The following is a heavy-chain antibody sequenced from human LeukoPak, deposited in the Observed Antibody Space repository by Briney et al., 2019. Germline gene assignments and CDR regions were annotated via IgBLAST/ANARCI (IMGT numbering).Heavy chain of an antibody. V-gene: IGHV4-31*03. J-gene: IGHJ4*02. Sequence: PSQTLSLTCTVSGGSISSGGYYWSWIRQHPGKGLEWIGYIYYSGSTYYNPSLKRRVTISVDTSKNQFSLKLSSVTAADTAVYYCAREYCSGGSCHFDYWGQGTLVTVSS. CDR1: GGSISSGGYY. CDR2: IYYSGST. D-gene: IGHD2-15*01. CDR3: AREYCSGGSCHFDY.